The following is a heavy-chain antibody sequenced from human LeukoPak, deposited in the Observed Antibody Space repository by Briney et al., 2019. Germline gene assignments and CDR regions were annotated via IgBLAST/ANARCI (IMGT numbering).Heavy chain of an antibody. CDR3: ARLGIAARSHYFDY. J-gene: IGHJ4*02. V-gene: IGHV4-34*01. D-gene: IGHD6-6*01. CDR1: GGSFSGYY. Sequence: PSETLSLTCAVYGGSFSGYYWSWIRQPPGKGLEWIGEINHSGSTNYNPSLKSRVTISVDTSKNQFSLKLSSVTAADTAVYYCARLGIAARSHYFDYWGQGTLVTVSS. CDR2: INHSGST.